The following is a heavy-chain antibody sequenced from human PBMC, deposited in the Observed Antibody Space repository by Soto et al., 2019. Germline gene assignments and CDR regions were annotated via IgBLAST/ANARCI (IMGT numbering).Heavy chain of an antibody. Sequence: GGSLRLSCAASGFTFDYYWMHWVRQAPGKGLVWVSRVHSDGTTTTYADSVKGRFTISRDNAKNTLYLQMNSLRAEDTAVYYCARGYRYALDYWGQGTLVTVSS. CDR3: ARGYRYALDY. V-gene: IGHV3-74*01. D-gene: IGHD5-18*01. CDR2: VHSDGTTT. CDR1: GFTFDYYW. J-gene: IGHJ4*02.